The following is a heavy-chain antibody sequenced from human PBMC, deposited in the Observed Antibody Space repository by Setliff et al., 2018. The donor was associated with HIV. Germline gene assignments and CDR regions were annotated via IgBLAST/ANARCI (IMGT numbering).Heavy chain of an antibody. CDR3: ARIRLGDYYDSSGPYDY. CDR1: GFALSTTREG. J-gene: IGHJ4*02. Sequence: SGPTLVNPTQTLTLTCTFSGFALSTTREGVGWIRQPPGKALEWLALIYGDDNKRYSTSLKTRLTISKDTSKNQVVLTMTNMDPVDTATYYCARIRLGDYYDSSGPYDYWGQGTLVTVSS. CDR2: IYGDDNK. D-gene: IGHD3-22*01. V-gene: IGHV2-5*02.